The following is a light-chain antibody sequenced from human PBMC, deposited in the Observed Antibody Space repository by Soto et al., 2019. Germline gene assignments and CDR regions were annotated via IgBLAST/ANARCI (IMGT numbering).Light chain of an antibody. J-gene: IGKJ5*01. CDR2: DAS. V-gene: IGKV3-11*01. Sequence: EIVLPQSPATMSLSPGASSSLSGRASQSVSSYLAWYQQKPGQAPRLLIYDASNRATGVPDRFTGSGSGTDFTLTISSLEPEDLAVYFCQQRHSSPSITFGEGTRLEIK. CDR3: QQRHSSPSIT. CDR1: QSVSSY.